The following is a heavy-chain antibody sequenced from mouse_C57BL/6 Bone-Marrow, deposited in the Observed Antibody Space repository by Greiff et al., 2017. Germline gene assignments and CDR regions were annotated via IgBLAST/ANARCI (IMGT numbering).Heavy chain of an antibody. J-gene: IGHJ1*03. V-gene: IGHV8-6*01. CDR3: ARSPDYDGPYWYFDV. CDR2: IYRDDDK. Sequence: LQQSGPGILQPSQTLSLTCSFSGFSLSTFGMGVSWIRQPSGKDLEWLAHIYRDDDKLYNPSFKSQLRISKDTSNNQVFLKITTVDTVDTATYYGARSPDYDGPYWYFDVWGTGTTVTVSS. CDR1: GFSLSTFGMG. D-gene: IGHD2-4*01.